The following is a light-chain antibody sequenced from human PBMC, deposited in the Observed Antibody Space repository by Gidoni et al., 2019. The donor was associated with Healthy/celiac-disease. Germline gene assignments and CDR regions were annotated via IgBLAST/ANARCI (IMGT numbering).Light chain of an antibody. V-gene: IGKV3-20*01. CDR2: GAS. CDR1: QSVSSSY. J-gene: IGKJ1*01. Sequence: ELVLTQSPGTLSLSPGDRATLSCRASQSVSSSYVAWYQQKPGQAPRHLIYGASSRATGIPDRCSGSGSGTDFTLTISRLEPEDFAVYYCQQYGSSPWTFGQGTKVEIK. CDR3: QQYGSSPWT.